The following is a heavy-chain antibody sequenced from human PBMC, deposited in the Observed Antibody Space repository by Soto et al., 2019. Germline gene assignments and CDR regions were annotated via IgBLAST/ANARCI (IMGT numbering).Heavy chain of an antibody. D-gene: IGHD3-9*01. Sequence: QVQLVESGGGMVQPGRSLRLSCAASGFTFSSYGMHWVRQAPGKGLEWVAVIWYDGSNKYYADSVKGRFTISRDNSKNTLYLQMNSLRAEDTAVYYCARETYDILTGVYYYVMDVWGQGTTVTVSS. CDR2: IWYDGSNK. CDR3: ARETYDILTGVYYYVMDV. V-gene: IGHV3-33*01. J-gene: IGHJ6*02. CDR1: GFTFSSYG.